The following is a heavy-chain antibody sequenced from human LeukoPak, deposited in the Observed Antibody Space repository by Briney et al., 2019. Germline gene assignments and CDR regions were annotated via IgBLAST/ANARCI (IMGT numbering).Heavy chain of an antibody. CDR3: ARDSMTTVVTPVGAFDI. V-gene: IGHV4-39*07. Sequence: PSETLSLTCTVSGGSISSSSYYWGWIRQPPGKGLEWIGEINHSGSTNYNPSLKSRVTISVDTSKNQFSLKLSSVTAADTAVYYCARDSMTTVVTPVGAFDIWGQGTMVTVSS. CDR1: GGSISSSSYY. J-gene: IGHJ3*02. D-gene: IGHD4-23*01. CDR2: INHSGST.